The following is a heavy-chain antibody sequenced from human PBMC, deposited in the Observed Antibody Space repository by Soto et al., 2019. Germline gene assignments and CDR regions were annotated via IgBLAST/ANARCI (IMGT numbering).Heavy chain of an antibody. CDR2: MSGSYT. J-gene: IGHJ4*02. CDR1: GFPFSSYA. CDR3: ASLGWGGVTRLYN. V-gene: IGHV3-23*01. D-gene: IGHD3-16*01. Sequence: HPGGSLRLSCAASGFPFSSYAMSWVRHAPGNGLEWVSGMSGSYTYYADSVKGRFTISRDNSKTTLSLLMNSQRGDDPAVYSGASLGWGGVTRLYNWGPGTLVTVSS.